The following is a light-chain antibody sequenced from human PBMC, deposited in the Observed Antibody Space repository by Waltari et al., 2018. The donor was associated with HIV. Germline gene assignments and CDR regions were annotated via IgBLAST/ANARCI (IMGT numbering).Light chain of an antibody. V-gene: IGKV3-15*01. CDR2: NTS. CDR1: QSASSN. J-gene: IGKJ2*01. CDR3: QQYNNWPPRYT. Sequence: ELVMTQSPGTLSLFPGESVTLSCRASQSASSNLAWYQQRPGQAPRLVIYNTSARATGIPARFSGSGSGTEFTLTISGLQSEDFAVYYCQQYNNWPPRYTFGQGTKLEI.